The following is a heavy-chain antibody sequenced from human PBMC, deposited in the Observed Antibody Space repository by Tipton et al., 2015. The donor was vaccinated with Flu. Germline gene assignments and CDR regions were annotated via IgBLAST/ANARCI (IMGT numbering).Heavy chain of an antibody. CDR3: ARGLVVPAADY. CDR2: IYYSGST. J-gene: IGHJ4*02. Sequence: TLSLTCTVSGGSISSSSYYWGWIRQPPGKGLEWIGSIYYSGSTYYNPSLKSRVTISVDTSKNQFSLKLSSVTAADTAVYYCARGLVVPAADYWSQGTLVTVSS. D-gene: IGHD2-2*01. V-gene: IGHV4-39*07. CDR1: GGSISSSSYY.